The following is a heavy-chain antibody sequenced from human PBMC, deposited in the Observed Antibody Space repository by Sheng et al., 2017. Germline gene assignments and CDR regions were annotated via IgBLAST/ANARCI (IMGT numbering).Heavy chain of an antibody. CDR2: IYSGGST. V-gene: IGHV3-66*01. Sequence: EVQLVESGGGLVQPGGSLRLSCAASGFTVSSNYMSWVRQAPGKGLEWVSVIYSGGSTYYADSVKGRFTISRDNSKNTLYLQMNSLRAEDTAVYYCARVFQLDFHYFDYWGQGTLVTVSS. CDR1: GFTVSSNY. D-gene: IGHD5-18*01. CDR3: ARVFQLDFHYFDY. J-gene: IGHJ4*02.